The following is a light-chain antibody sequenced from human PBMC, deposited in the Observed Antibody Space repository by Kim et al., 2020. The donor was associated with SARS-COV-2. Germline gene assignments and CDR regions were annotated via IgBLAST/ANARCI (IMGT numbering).Light chain of an antibody. Sequence: GQSVPFSCTGASGDIGTYYYVSWYQQHPGKAPRLIIYDVTERPSGVPDRFSASKSGNTASLTVSGLQAEDEADYYCSSYAGSNNWVFGGGTQLTVL. CDR1: SGDIGTYYY. V-gene: IGLV2-8*01. CDR2: DVT. CDR3: SSYAGSNNWV. J-gene: IGLJ3*02.